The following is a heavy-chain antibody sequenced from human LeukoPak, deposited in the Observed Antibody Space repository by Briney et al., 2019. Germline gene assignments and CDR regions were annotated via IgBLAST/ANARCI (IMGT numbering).Heavy chain of an antibody. Sequence: SETLSLTCTVYGASFGGYYWTWIRQPPGKGLECIGQINDSGNTNYNPSLKSRVTISVDTSKNQFSLKLSSVTAADTALYYCARAQAPYAYGMDVWGQGTTVTVS. CDR2: INDSGNT. CDR1: GASFGGYY. CDR3: ARAQAPYAYGMDV. V-gene: IGHV4-34*01. J-gene: IGHJ6*02. D-gene: IGHD2-2*01.